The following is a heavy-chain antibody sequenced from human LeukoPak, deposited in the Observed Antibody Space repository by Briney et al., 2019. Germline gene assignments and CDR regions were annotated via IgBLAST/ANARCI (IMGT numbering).Heavy chain of an antibody. J-gene: IGHJ4*02. D-gene: IGHD1-26*01. V-gene: IGHV3-23*01. CDR1: GFSFSSYY. CDR3: TKGKVNQVGGLDC. CDR2: FTENGGGT. Sequence: GGSLRLSCEGSGFSFSSYYMSWVRQAPGKGLEWVSSFTENGGGTYYADSVKGRFIISRDNSKNTLYLQMNSLRVDDTAIYYCTKGKVNQVGGLDCWGQGTLVTVSS.